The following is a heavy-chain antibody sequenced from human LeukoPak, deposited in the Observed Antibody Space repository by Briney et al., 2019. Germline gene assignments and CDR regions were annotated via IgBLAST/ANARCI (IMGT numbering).Heavy chain of an antibody. V-gene: IGHV3-7*01. CDR3: ARVWDSGSYFAKYYYYYMDV. Sequence: GGSLRLSCVASGFTFRRYWMTWVRQAPGKKPEWVANIKEDGSEKYYDDSVRGRFTISRDNAKNSLYLQMNSLRAEDTAVYYCARVWDSGSYFAKYYYYYMDVWGKGTTVTVSS. CDR1: GFTFRRYW. J-gene: IGHJ6*03. CDR2: IKEDGSEK. D-gene: IGHD1-26*01.